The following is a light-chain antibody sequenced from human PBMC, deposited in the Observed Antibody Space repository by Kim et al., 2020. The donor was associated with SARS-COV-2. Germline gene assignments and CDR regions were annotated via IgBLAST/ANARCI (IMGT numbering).Light chain of an antibody. CDR2: GAS. J-gene: IGKJ1*01. CDR3: QQYDTSPRT. CDR1: QSVSNKY. Sequence: EIVLTQSPGPMSLSPGERATLSCRASQSVSNKYLAWYQQKPGQAPSLLIYGASNRATAIPDRFSGSGSGTDFTLTISRLEPDDFAVYYCQQYDTSPRTFGPGTKVDIK. V-gene: IGKV3-20*01.